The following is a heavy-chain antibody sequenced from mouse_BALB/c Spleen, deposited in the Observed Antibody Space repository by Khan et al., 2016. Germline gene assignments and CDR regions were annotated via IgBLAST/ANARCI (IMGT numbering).Heavy chain of an antibody. CDR1: GYSITSDYA. D-gene: IGHD2-4*01. J-gene: IGHJ2*01. V-gene: IGHV3-2*02. Sequence: EVQLQESGPGLVKPSQSLSLTCTVTGYSITSDYAWNWIRPFPGNKLEWMGYIPYSGSTSYNPSLNSRISITRDTSKNQFFLQLNAVTTEDTATYYCARVDYDRGYFDYWGQGTTRTISS. CDR3: ARVDYDRGYFDY. CDR2: IPYSGST.